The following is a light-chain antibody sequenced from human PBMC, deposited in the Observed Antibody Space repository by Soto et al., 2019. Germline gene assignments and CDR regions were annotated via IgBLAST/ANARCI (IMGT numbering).Light chain of an antibody. Sequence: QSVLTQPPSASGTPGQRVTISCSGSNSNIGSNYVYWYQQFPGTAPKLLISSNDQRPSGVPDRFSGSKSGTSASLAISGLRSEDEADYYCSSYTSSSTWVFGGGTKLTVL. CDR1: NSNIGSNY. CDR3: SSYTSSSTWV. CDR2: SND. J-gene: IGLJ3*02. V-gene: IGLV1-47*02.